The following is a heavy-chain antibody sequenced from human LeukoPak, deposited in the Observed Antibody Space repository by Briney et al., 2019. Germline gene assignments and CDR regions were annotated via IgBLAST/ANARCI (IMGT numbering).Heavy chain of an antibody. CDR3: ARVWIFGVVRSPLDY. D-gene: IGHD3-3*01. CDR2: ISGSGGST. J-gene: IGHJ4*02. CDR1: GFTFSSYA. V-gene: IGHV3-23*01. Sequence: PGGSLRLSCAASGFTFSSYAMSWVRQAPGKGLEWVSAISGSGGSTYYADSVKGRFTISRDNSKNTLYLQMNSLRAEDTAVYYCARVWIFGVVRSPLDYWGQGTLVTVSS.